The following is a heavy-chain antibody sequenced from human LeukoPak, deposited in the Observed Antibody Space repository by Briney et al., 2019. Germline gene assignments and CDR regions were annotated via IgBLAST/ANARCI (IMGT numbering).Heavy chain of an antibody. J-gene: IGHJ4*02. CDR2: IYPGDSES. V-gene: IGHV5-51*01. Sequence: GESLKVSCKGSGYTFTSYWIGWVRQMPGKGLEWMGIIYPGDSESKYNPSLQGQVTISADKSISTAYLQWSSLKASDTAIYYCARIEGSTFDYWGQGTLVTVSS. CDR1: GYTFTSYW. CDR3: ARIEGSTFDY.